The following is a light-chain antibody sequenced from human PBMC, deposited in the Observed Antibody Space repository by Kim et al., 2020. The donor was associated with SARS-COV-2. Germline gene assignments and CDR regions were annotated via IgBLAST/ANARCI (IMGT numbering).Light chain of an antibody. V-gene: IGLV1-40*01. CDR2: GNS. Sequence: ANLRSTGSRSNIGGGYGVYWYRQLPGTVAKLLIYGNSDRPSGVPDRFSGSKAGTSASLAITGLQAEDEADYYCQSYDSSLSGWVVFGGGTQLTVL. CDR3: QSYDSSLSGWVV. J-gene: IGLJ2*01. CDR1: RSNIGGGYG.